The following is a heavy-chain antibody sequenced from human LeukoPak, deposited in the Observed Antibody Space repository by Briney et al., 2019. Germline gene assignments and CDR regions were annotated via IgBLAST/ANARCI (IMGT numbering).Heavy chain of an antibody. CDR1: GGTFSSYA. Sequence: GASVKVSCKASGGTFSSYAISWVRQAPGQGLEWMGGIIPIFGTANYAQKFQGRVTITADESTSTAYMELSSLRSEDTAVYYCARAYCTNGACYEGYFDYWGQGTLVTVSS. J-gene: IGHJ4*02. V-gene: IGHV1-69*13. D-gene: IGHD2-8*01. CDR2: IIPIFGTA. CDR3: ARAYCTNGACYEGYFDY.